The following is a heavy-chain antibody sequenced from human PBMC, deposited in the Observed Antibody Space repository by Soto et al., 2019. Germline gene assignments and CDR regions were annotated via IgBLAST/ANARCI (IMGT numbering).Heavy chain of an antibody. CDR1: GYTFTSYC. Sequence: ASVKVSCKASGYTFTSYCISWVRQAPGQGLEWMGWISAYNGNTNYAQKLQGRVTMTTDTSTSTAYMELRSLRSDDTAVYYCARGITMIAPPAFDIWGRGTMVTVSS. CDR3: ARGITMIAPPAFDI. D-gene: IGHD3-22*01. CDR2: ISAYNGNT. J-gene: IGHJ3*02. V-gene: IGHV1-18*01.